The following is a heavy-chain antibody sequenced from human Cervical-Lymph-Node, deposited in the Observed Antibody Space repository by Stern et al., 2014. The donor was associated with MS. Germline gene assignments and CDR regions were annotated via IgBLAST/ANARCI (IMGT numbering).Heavy chain of an antibody. CDR2: INHSGST. J-gene: IGHJ4*02. V-gene: IGHV4-34*01. CDR3: ARVTSAKGYFDY. D-gene: IGHD1-1*01. Sequence: QVQLQQWGAGLLKPSETLSLTCAVYGGSFSGYYWSWIRQPPGKGLEWIGEINHSGSTNYNPSLKSRVTISVDTSKTQFSLKLSSVPAADTAVYYCARVTSAKGYFDYWGQGTLVTVSS. CDR1: GGSFSGYY.